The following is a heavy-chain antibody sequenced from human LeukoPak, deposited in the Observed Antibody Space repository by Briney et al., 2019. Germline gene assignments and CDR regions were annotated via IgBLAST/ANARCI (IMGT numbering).Heavy chain of an antibody. CDR1: GGSFSGYY. CDR3: ARVDITMVRGVKRIGSFDY. V-gene: IGHV4-34*01. J-gene: IGHJ4*02. D-gene: IGHD3-10*01. Sequence: SETLSLTCAVYGGSFSGYYWSWIRQPPGKGLEWIGEINHSGSTNYNPSLKSRVTISVDTSKNQFSLKLSSVTAADTAVYYCARVDITMVRGVKRIGSFDYWGQGTLVTVSS. CDR2: INHSGST.